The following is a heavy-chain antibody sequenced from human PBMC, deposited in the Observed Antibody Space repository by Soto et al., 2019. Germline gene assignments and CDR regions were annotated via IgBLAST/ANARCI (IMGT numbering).Heavy chain of an antibody. V-gene: IGHV2-70*13. Sequence: ESGPTLVNPTETLTLTCTFSGFSITSPGMSVSWIRQPPGRALEWLALIERDDDDKYYSTSLKTRLTISKDTRKNQVVLTMANMDPADTATYYCARSIRGPRNFNGMDVWGQGTTVTVSS. CDR2: IERDDDDK. J-gene: IGHJ6*02. CDR3: ARSIRGPRNFNGMDV. CDR1: GFSITSPGMS. D-gene: IGHD1-20*01.